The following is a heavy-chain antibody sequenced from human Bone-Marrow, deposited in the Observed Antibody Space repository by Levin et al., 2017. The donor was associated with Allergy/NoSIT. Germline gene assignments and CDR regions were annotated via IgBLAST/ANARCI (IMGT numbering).Heavy chain of an antibody. J-gene: IGHJ4*02. V-gene: IGHV3-23*01. D-gene: IGHD2-2*01. Sequence: GGSLRLSCAASGFTFSSYAMSWVRQAPGKGLEWVSAISGSGSSTYYADSVKGRFTISRDNSKNTLYLQMNSLRAEDTAVYYCAKLTVVLPAPIDYWGQGTLVTVSS. CDR3: AKLTVVLPAPIDY. CDR2: ISGSGSST. CDR1: GFTFSSYA.